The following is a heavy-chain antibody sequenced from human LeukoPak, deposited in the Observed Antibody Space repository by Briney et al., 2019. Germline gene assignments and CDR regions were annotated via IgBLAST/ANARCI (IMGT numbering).Heavy chain of an antibody. CDR1: GYTLTELS. CDR3: ATLSRIVGATTPYFDY. V-gene: IGHV1-24*01. CDR2: FDPEDGET. J-gene: IGHJ4*02. D-gene: IGHD1-26*01. Sequence: GASVKVSCKVSGYTLTELSMHWVRQAPGKGLEWMGGFDPEDGETIYAQKFQGRVTMTEDTPTDTAYMELSSLRSEDTAVYYCATLSRIVGATTPYFDYWGQGTLVTVSS.